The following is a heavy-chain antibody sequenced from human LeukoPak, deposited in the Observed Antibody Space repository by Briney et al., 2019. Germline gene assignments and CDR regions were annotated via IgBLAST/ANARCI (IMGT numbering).Heavy chain of an antibody. CDR2: VHYDGFS. Sequence: PSETLSLTCTVSGGSISRSSYYWGWIRQPPGRGLEWLGGVHYDGFSYYNPALKRRVTISLDTSRNQFSMKLNSVTAADTTVYHCVKSVYDDTVLPIYFDSWGQGTPVTVSS. J-gene: IGHJ4*02. CDR3: VKSVYDDTVLPIYFDS. CDR1: GGSISRSSYY. V-gene: IGHV4-39*01. D-gene: IGHD1-1*01.